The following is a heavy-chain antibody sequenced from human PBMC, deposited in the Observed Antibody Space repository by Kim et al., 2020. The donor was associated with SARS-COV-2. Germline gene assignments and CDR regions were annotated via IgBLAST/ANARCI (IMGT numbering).Heavy chain of an antibody. Sequence: GGSLRLSCAASGFTFSSYGMHWVRQAPGKGLEWVAVIWYDGSNKYYADSVKGRFTISRDHSKNTLYLQMNSLRAEDTAVYYCARDGAFGTLDYWGQGTLVTVSS. J-gene: IGHJ4*02. V-gene: IGHV3-33*01. D-gene: IGHD3-16*01. CDR2: IWYDGSNK. CDR1: GFTFSSYG. CDR3: ARDGAFGTLDY.